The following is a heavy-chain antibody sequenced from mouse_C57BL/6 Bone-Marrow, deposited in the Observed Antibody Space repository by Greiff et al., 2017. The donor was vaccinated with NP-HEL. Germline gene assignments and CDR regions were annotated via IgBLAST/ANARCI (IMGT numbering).Heavy chain of an antibody. J-gene: IGHJ4*01. CDR2: IDPENGDT. Sequence: EVQLQQSGAELVRPGASVKLSCTASGFNIKDDYMHWVKQRPEQGLEWIGWIDPENGDTEYASKFQGKATITADTSSNTAYLQLSSLTAEDTAVYYCTGYAMDYWGQGTSVTVSS. V-gene: IGHV14-4*01. CDR3: TGYAMDY. CDR1: GFNIKDDY.